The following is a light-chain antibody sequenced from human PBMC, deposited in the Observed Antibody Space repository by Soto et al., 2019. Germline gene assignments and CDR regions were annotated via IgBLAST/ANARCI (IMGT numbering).Light chain of an antibody. CDR2: GAS. CDR1: QAVSSNY. V-gene: IGKV3-20*01. CDR3: QQYGDLPWT. J-gene: IGKJ1*01. Sequence: ALTQSPGTLSSSPGESATLSCRASQAVSSNYLAWYQQNPGQAPRLLISGASGRATGVPDRFSRSGSGTDFTLTIDRLDSEEFAVYFCQQYGDLPWTFGQGTKVEIK.